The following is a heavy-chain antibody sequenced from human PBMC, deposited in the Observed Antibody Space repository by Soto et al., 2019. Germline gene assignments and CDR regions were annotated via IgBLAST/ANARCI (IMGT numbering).Heavy chain of an antibody. J-gene: IGHJ3*02. V-gene: IGHV1-8*01. CDR2: MNPNSGNT. D-gene: IGHD2-15*01. CDR1: GYTFTSYD. CDR3: ARGSVHDCSGGSCYSIDVFDI. Sequence: GASVKVSCKASGYTFTSYDINWVRQATGQGLEWMGWMNPNSGNTGYAQKFQGRVTMTRNTSISTAYMELSSLRSEDTAVYYCARGSVHDCSGGSCYSIDVFDIWGQGTMVTVSS.